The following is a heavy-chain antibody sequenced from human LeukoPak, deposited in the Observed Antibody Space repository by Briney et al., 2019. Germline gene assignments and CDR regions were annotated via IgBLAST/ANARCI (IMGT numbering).Heavy chain of an antibody. CDR1: GFTFTTYA. Sequence: GGCLRLSCAASGFTFTTYAMSWVRQAPGRGLEWVSTISGSGSSTYYADSVRGRFTISRDNSKNTLYLQMNSLRGEDTAVYYCAKYPSYYVPFDYWGQGTLVTVSP. CDR2: ISGSGSST. V-gene: IGHV3-23*01. CDR3: AKYPSYYVPFDY. D-gene: IGHD1-26*01. J-gene: IGHJ4*02.